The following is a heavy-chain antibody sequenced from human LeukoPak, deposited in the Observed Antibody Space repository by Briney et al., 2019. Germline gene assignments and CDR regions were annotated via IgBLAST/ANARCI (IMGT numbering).Heavy chain of an antibody. CDR2: IIPIFGTA. D-gene: IGHD7-27*01. CDR1: GGTFSSYA. J-gene: IGHJ5*02. V-gene: IGHV1-69*05. Sequence: SVKVSCKASGGTFSSYAISWVRQAPGQGLEWMGGIIPIFGTANYAQKLQGRVTMTTDTSTSTAYMELRSLRSDDTAVYYCARDKRRLGIGNWFDPWGQGTLVTVSS. CDR3: ARDKRRLGIGNWFDP.